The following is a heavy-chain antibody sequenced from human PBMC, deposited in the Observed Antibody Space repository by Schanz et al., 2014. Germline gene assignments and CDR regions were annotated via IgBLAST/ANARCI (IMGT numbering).Heavy chain of an antibody. CDR2: IRYDGRNK. CDR3: ARDRVGASSYFDY. V-gene: IGHV3-33*08. CDR1: GFTFSTTW. J-gene: IGHJ4*02. Sequence: QVQLVESGGGLIKPGGSLRLSCLASGFTFSTTWMNWVRQAPGKGLEWVAVIRYDGRNKNFVESVKGRFTISRDNSNNTVYLQMNTLRAEDTAVYYCARDRVGASSYFDYWGQGTLVTVSS. D-gene: IGHD1-26*01.